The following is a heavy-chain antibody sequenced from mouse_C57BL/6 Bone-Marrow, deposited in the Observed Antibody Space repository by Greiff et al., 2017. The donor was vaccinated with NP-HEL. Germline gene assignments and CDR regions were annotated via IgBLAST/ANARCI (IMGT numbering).Heavy chain of an antibody. D-gene: IGHD1-1*01. J-gene: IGHJ4*01. CDR3: ARFLFDTVVATRGYYAMDY. CDR1: GYSFTGYF. V-gene: IGHV1-20*01. Sequence: VQLQQSGPELVKPGDSVKISCKASGYSFTGYFMNWVMQSHGKSLEWIGRINPYNGNTFYNQKFKGKATLTVDKSSSTAHMELRSLTSEDSAVYYCARFLFDTVVATRGYYAMDYWGQGTSVTVSS. CDR2: INPYNGNT.